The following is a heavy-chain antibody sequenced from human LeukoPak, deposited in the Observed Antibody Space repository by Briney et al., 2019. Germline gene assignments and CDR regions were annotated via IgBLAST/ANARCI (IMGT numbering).Heavy chain of an antibody. D-gene: IGHD6-19*01. CDR2: INHSGST. CDR1: GGSFSGYY. CDR3: ARHSSGWYNHFDY. J-gene: IGHJ4*02. V-gene: IGHV4-34*01. Sequence: SETLSLTCAVYGGSFSGYYWSWIRQPPGKGLEWIGEINHSGSTNYNPSLKSRVTISVDTSKNQFSLKLSSVTAADTAMYYCARHSSGWYNHFDYWGQGTLVTVSS.